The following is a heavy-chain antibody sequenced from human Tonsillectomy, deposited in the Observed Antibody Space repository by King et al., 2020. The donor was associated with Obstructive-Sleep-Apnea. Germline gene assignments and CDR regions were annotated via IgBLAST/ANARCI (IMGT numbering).Heavy chain of an antibody. CDR2: IFYSGST. V-gene: IGHV4-30-4*07. CDR3: ARAGPRAYYYGSGANN. CDR1: GGSISSGGYS. J-gene: IGHJ4*02. Sequence: QLQESGPGLVKPSQTLSLTCAVSGGSISSGGYSWSWIRQPPGKGLEWIWYIFYSGSTYYNPSLKSRLTISVDPSKNQFSLKLSSVTAADTAVYYCARAGPRAYYYGSGANNWGQGTLVTVSS. D-gene: IGHD3-10*01.